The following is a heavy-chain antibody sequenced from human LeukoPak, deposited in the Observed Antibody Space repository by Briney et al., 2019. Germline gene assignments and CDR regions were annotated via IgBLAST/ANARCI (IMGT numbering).Heavy chain of an antibody. J-gene: IGHJ4*02. CDR3: ARVIRDIVVVPAAMKD. CDR1: GYTFTSYD. CDR2: MNPNSGNT. D-gene: IGHD2-2*01. Sequence: ASVKVSYKASGYTFTSYDINWVRHATGQGLEWMGWMNPNSGNTGYAQKFQGRVTMTRNTSISTAYMELSSLRSEDTAVYYCARVIRDIVVVPAAMKDWGQGTLVTVSS. V-gene: IGHV1-8*01.